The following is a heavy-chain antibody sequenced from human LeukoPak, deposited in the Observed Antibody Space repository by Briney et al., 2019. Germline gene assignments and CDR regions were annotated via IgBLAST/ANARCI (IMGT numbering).Heavy chain of an antibody. D-gene: IGHD3-16*01. Sequence: GGSLRLSCTASGFTFGDYAMSWVRQAPGKGLEWVSVVSDSGDVTFYADSVKGRFIISRDNSKSTVYLHMNSLRAEDTAVYYCAKGGQSTYGMDVWGQGTTVTVSS. CDR3: AKGGQSTYGMDV. CDR2: VSDSGDVT. J-gene: IGHJ6*02. CDR1: GFTFGDYA. V-gene: IGHV3-23*01.